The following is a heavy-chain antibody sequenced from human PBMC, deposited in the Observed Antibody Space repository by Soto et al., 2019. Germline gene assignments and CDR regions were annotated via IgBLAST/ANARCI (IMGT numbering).Heavy chain of an antibody. V-gene: IGHV4-31*03. Sequence: SETLSLTCTVSGASVRSGGHYWSWIRQYPGQGLEWIGYIHNSESTSYNPSLESRVFISLDTSKNQFSLKLKSVTAADTAVYYCAGGGDSWSQGTLVTVSS. D-gene: IGHD3-10*01. CDR1: GASVRSGGHY. CDR2: IHNSEST. J-gene: IGHJ4*02. CDR3: AGGGDS.